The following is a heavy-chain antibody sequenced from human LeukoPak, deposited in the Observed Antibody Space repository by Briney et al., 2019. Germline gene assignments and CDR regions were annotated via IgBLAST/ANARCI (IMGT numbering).Heavy chain of an antibody. Sequence: GASVKVSCKASGYTFTSFDINWVRQATGQGLEWMGWMNPNSGNTGCAQKFQGRVTMTRNTSITTAYMELSSLRSEDTAVYYCASSRNGAGSSSGFDYWCQGTLVTVSS. J-gene: IGHJ4*02. D-gene: IGHD6-13*01. V-gene: IGHV1-8*01. CDR1: GYTFTSFD. CDR2: MNPNSGNT. CDR3: ASSRNGAGSSSGFDY.